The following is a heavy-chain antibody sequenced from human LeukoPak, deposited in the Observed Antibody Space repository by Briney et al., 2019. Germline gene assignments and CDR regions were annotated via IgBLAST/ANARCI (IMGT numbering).Heavy chain of an antibody. CDR2: LSNNGEST. J-gene: IGHJ4*02. V-gene: IGHV3-23*01. D-gene: IGHD4-17*01. CDR1: GYSISNGYY. Sequence: ETLSLTCTVSGYSISNGYYWGWIRQPPGKGLEWVSGLSNNGESTYYADSVKGRFTISRDNSKSTLYLEMNSLRAEDTAVYYCAKGLQTTMTMGGQGSLVTVSS. CDR3: AKGLQTTMTM.